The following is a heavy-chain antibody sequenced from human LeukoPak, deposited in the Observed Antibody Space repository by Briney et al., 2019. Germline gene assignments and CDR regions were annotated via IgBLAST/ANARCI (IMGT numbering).Heavy chain of an antibody. Sequence: SETLSLTCTVSGGSISSYYWSWIRQPPGKGLEWIGYIYYSGSTNYNPSLKSRVTISVDPSKNQFSLKLSSVTAADTAVYYCARSIAAADAYGYWGQGTLVTVSS. CDR2: IYYSGST. D-gene: IGHD6-13*01. CDR3: ARSIAAADAYGY. V-gene: IGHV4-59*01. J-gene: IGHJ4*02. CDR1: GGSISSYY.